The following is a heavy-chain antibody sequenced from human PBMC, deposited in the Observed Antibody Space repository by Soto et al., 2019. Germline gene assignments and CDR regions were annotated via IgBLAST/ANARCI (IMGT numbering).Heavy chain of an antibody. V-gene: IGHV4-30-2*01. CDR3: ASRGGIVGATILDY. CDR2: IYNSGST. D-gene: IGHD1-26*01. J-gene: IGHJ4*02. CDR1: GGSISSGGYS. Sequence: QLQLQESGSGLVKPSQTLSLTCAVSGGSISSGGYSWSWIRQPPGKGLEWLGYIYNSGSTYYNPSLKSRVTISVERSKNQFSLKLSSVSAAETAVYYCASRGGIVGATILDYWGQGTLVTVSS.